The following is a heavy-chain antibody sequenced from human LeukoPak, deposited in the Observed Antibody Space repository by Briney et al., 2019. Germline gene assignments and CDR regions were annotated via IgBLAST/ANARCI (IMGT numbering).Heavy chain of an antibody. CDR3: ARGNNWFDP. Sequence: GGSLRLSCAASGFTSSSYWMPWVRQAPGKGLVWVSRINSDGSSTSYADSVKGRFTISRDNAKNTLYLQMNSLSAEDTAVYYCARGNNWFDPWGQGTLVTVSS. V-gene: IGHV3-74*01. CDR1: GFTSSSYW. CDR2: INSDGSST. J-gene: IGHJ5*02.